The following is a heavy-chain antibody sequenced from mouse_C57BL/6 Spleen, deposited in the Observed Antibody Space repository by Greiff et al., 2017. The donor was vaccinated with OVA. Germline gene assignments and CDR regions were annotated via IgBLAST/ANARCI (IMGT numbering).Heavy chain of an antibody. CDR2: IYPGDGDT. CDR1: GYAFSSSW. V-gene: IGHV1-82*01. CDR3: ARSHYDYGYAMDY. J-gene: IGHJ4*01. D-gene: IGHD2-4*01. Sequence: VQGVESGPELVKPGASVKISCKASGYAFSSSWMNWVKQRPGKGLEWIGRIYPGDGDTNYNGKFKGKATLTADKSSSTAYMQLSSLTSEDSAVYFCARSHYDYGYAMDYWGQGTSVTVSS.